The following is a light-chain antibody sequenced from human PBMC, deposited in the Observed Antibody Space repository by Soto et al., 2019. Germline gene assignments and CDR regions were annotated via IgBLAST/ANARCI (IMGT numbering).Light chain of an antibody. Sequence: QSALIQPASVSGSPGQSITISCTGTSRDVGGSNYVSWYQHHPHRAPKLLIYEVSYRPSGVSSRFSGSKSGNTASLTISGLQGGDDADYYCSSYTSSNTLEVFGVGTKLTVL. J-gene: IGLJ2*01. CDR2: EVS. V-gene: IGLV2-14*01. CDR1: SRDVGGSNY. CDR3: SSYTSSNTLEV.